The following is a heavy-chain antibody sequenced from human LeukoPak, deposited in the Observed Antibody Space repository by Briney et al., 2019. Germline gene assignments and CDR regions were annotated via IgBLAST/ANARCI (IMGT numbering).Heavy chain of an antibody. J-gene: IGHJ4*02. CDR1: GYTFTGYY. D-gene: IGHD6-6*01. CDR3: ARCLYSSSSEFDY. CDR2: INPNSGGT. V-gene: IGHV1-2*02. Sequence: VKVSCKASGYTFTGYYMHWVRQAPGQGLEWMGWINPNSGGTNYAQKFQGRVTMTRDTSISTAYMELSRLRSDDTVVFYCARCLYSSSSEFDYWGRGTLVTVSS.